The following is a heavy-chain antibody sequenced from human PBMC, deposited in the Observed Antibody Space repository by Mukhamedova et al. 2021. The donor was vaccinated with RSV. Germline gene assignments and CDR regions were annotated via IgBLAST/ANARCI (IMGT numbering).Heavy chain of an antibody. J-gene: IGHJ4*02. D-gene: IGHD1-1*01. CDR2: MNPNSGNT. V-gene: IGHV1-8*01. CDR3: TRVIDNDGSWQRKRGNFDF. Sequence: GQGLEWMGWMNPNSGNTGYAQKFQGRISMTRDTSTTTAYLQLDSLTSEDTAVYYCTRVIDNDGSWQRKRGNFDFWGQGTQITVSS.